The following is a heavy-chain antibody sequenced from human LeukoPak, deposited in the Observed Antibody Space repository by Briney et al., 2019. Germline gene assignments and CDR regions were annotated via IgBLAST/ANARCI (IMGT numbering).Heavy chain of an antibody. D-gene: IGHD2-15*01. CDR2: IRYDGSNK. CDR1: GFTFSSYG. J-gene: IGHJ6*03. V-gene: IGHV3-30*02. Sequence: GGSLRLSCAASGFTFSSYGMHWVRQAPGKGLEWVAFIRYDGSNKYYADSVKGRFTISRDNSKNTLYLQMNSLRAEDTAVYYCAKPPPRVVVAATRLVYYYYYMDVWGKGTTVTISS. CDR3: AKPPPRVVVAATRLVYYYYYMDV.